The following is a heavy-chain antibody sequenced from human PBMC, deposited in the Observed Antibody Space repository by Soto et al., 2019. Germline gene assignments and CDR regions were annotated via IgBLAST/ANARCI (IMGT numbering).Heavy chain of an antibody. J-gene: IGHJ5*02. CDR2: ISLYSDGT. D-gene: IGHD2-2*01. CDR3: ARVVPGAEAWFGP. CDR1: GYTFSNYG. V-gene: IGHV1-18*01. Sequence: QVPLVQSGGEVKRPGASVKVSCKTSGYTFSNYGITWVRQAPGQPLEWLGWISLYSDGTNYAQKFQGRVSMTTDTSMTTAYMELRSLRSDDTAVYYCARVVPGAEAWFGPWGQGTLVTVSS.